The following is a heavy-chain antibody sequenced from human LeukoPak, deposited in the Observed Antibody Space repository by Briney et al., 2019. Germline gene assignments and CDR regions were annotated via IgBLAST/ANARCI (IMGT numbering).Heavy chain of an antibody. CDR1: GYTFTGYY. CDR2: INPNSGGT. D-gene: IGHD2-2*01. CDR3: ARGELGYCSSTSCYGYYYYYMDV. J-gene: IGHJ6*03. V-gene: IGHV1-2*02. Sequence: ASVKVSCKASGYTFTGYYMHWVRQAPGQGLEWMGWINPNSGGTNYAQKFQGRVTMTRDTSISTAYMELSRLRSDDTAVYYCARGELGYCSSTSCYGYYYYYMDVWGKGTTVTASS.